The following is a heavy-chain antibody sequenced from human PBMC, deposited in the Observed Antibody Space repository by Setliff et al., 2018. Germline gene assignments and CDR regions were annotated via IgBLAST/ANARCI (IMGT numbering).Heavy chain of an antibody. J-gene: IGHJ4*02. D-gene: IGHD2-2*01. Sequence: PPETLSLTCTVSGGSISSSSYYWGWIRQPPGKGLEWIGSIYYSGSTYYNPSLKSRVTISVDTSKNQFSLKLSPVTAADTAVYYCARVKIAILPAAIDYWGQGTLVTVSS. V-gene: IGHV4-39*07. CDR1: GGSISSSSYY. CDR2: IYYSGST. CDR3: ARVKIAILPAAIDY.